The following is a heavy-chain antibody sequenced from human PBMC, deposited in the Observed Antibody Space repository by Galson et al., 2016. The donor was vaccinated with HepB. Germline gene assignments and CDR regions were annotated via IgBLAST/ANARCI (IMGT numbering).Heavy chain of an antibody. D-gene: IGHD2-2*02. V-gene: IGHV4-61*01. CDR2: ISDSEST. CDR1: GGSVSSASHY. CDR3: AKDEGFYNGMDF. J-gene: IGHJ6*02. Sequence: SETLSLTCTVPGGSVSSASHYWSWVRQPTGKGLEWIGYISDSESTNYNPSLKGRVTISLDRSKNQFSLRLNSVIAADTAVYYCAKDEGFYNGMDFWGQGTTVTASS.